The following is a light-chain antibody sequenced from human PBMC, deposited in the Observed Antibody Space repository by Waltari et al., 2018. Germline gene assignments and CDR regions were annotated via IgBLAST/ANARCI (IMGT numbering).Light chain of an antibody. CDR2: EVS. CDR3: SSYTSSSTRV. V-gene: IGLV2-14*01. J-gene: IGLJ3*02. CDR1: SSDVGGYNY. Sequence: QSALTQPASVSGSPGQSITISCTGTSSDVGGYNYASWYQQHPGKAPKLMIYEVSNRPSGVSKRFSGSKSGNTASLTIAGLQAEDEADYYCSSYTSSSTRVFGGGTKLTVL.